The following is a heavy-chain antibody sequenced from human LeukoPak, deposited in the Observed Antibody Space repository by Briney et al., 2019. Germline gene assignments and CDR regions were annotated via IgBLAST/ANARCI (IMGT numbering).Heavy chain of an antibody. CDR3: ARVTTGYMDV. CDR1: SGSISTSNYY. Sequence: SETLSLTCTVSSGSISTSNYYWGWVRQPPGKALEWIGNIFYSGSTYYSPSLKSRVTISLDTSRNQFSLKLNSVTAADTAVYYCARVTTGYMDVWGKGTTVTVSS. V-gene: IGHV4-39*07. J-gene: IGHJ6*03. CDR2: IFYSGST. D-gene: IGHD4-11*01.